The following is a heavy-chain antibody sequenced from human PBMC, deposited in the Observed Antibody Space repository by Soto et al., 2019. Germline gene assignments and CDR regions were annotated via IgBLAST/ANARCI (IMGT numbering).Heavy chain of an antibody. J-gene: IGHJ4*02. V-gene: IGHV4-39*01. CDR1: GGSISSSSYY. CDR3: ARNVYDSSGYFVY. D-gene: IGHD3-22*01. Sequence: TSETLSLTCTVSGGSISSSSYYWGWIRQPPGKGLEWIGSIYYSGSTYYNPSLKSRVTISVDTSKNQFSLKLSSVTAADTAVYYCARNVYDSSGYFVYWGQGTLVTVSS. CDR2: IYYSGST.